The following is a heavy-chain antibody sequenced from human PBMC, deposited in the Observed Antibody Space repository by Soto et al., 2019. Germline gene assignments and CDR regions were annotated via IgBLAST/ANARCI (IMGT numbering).Heavy chain of an antibody. CDR2: ISAYNGNT. Sequence: ASVKVSCKASGYTFTSYGISWVRQAPGQGLEWMGWISAYNGNTNYAQKLQGRVTMTTDTSTSTAYMELRSLRSDDTAVYYCARAFFSASGVTEAAGTDYYYYYGMDVWGQGTTVTVPS. CDR3: ARAFFSASGVTEAAGTDYYYYYGMDV. J-gene: IGHJ6*02. CDR1: GYTFTSYG. V-gene: IGHV1-18*01. D-gene: IGHD6-13*01.